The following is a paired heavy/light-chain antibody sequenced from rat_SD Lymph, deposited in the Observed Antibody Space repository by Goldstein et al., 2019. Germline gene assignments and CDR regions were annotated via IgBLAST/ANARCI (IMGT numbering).Light chain of an antibody. CDR1: KSLLSSKGITS. Sequence: DIVLTQAPLSVSVTPGESASISCRSSKSLLSSKGITSLYWYLQKPGKSPQLLIYRMSNLASGVPDRFSGSGSETDFTLKISKVETEDVGVYYCAQFLEYPFTFGSGTKLEIK. J-gene: IGKJ4*01. CDR2: RMS. V-gene: IGKV2S11*01. CDR3: AQFLEYPFT.
Heavy chain of an antibody. Sequence: EGQLVESGGGLVEPGRSLKLSCAASGFTFSNYVMDWVRQAPKKGLEWVASISTGGGNTYYPDSVKGRFTISRDNAKSTLYLQMNSLRSEDTATYYCAARAPYYYSGDWFAYWGQGTLVTVSS. CDR1: GFTFSNYV. J-gene: IGHJ3*01. V-gene: IGHV5-25*01. D-gene: IGHD1-1*01. CDR3: AARAPYYYSGDWFAY. CDR2: ISTGGGNT.